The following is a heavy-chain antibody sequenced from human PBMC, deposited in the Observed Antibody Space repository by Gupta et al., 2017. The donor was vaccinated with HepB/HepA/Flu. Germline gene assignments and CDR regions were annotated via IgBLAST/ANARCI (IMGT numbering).Heavy chain of an antibody. D-gene: IGHD6-19*01. CDR1: GFTFSDFD. Sequence: QVQLVETGGGVVQPGTSLRLSCSASGFTFSDFDMHWVRQAPGKGLEWVALVSHNGQHKYYADSVEGRFTVSRDNWKNTLDLQMNSLRADDTAVYYCAKELLLNSGWYPSGPLDYWGQGALVTVSS. V-gene: IGHV3-30*18. CDR2: VSHNGQHK. J-gene: IGHJ4*02. CDR3: AKELLLNSGWYPSGPLDY.